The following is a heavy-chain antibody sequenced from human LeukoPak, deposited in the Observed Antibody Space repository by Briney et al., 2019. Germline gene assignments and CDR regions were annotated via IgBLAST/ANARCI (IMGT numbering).Heavy chain of an antibody. J-gene: IGHJ6*02. CDR3: ARSRYCSGGSCYVYGMDV. CDR2: IDPSDSYT. CDR1: GYSFTSYW. V-gene: IGHV5-10-1*01. D-gene: IGHD2-15*01. Sequence: GESLRISCKGSGYSFTSYWISWVRQMPGKGLEWMGRIDPSDSYTNYSPSFQGHVTISADKSISTAYLQWSSLKASDTAMYYCARSRYCSGGSCYVYGMDVWGQGTTVTVSS.